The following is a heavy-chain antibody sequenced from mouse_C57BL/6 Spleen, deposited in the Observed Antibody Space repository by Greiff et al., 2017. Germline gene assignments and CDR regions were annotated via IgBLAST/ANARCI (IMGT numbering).Heavy chain of an antibody. CDR1: GYTFTSYW. D-gene: IGHD1-1*01. J-gene: IGHJ2*01. V-gene: IGHV1-64*01. CDR2: IHPNSGST. CDR3: ARTRTTVVATDYFDY. Sequence: QVQLQQPGAELVKPGASVKLSCTASGYTFTSYWMHWVQQRPGQGLEWIGMIHPNSGSTNYTEKFKSKATLTVDKSSSTAYMQLSSLTSEDSAVYYCARTRTTVVATDYFDYWGQGTTLTVSS.